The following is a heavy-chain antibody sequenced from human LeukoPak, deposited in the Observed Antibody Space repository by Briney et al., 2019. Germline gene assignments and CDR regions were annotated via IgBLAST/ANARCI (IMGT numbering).Heavy chain of an antibody. D-gene: IGHD3-10*01. CDR2: ISWDGGST. CDR1: GFTFDDYT. V-gene: IGHV3-43*01. CDR3: ATFYGPRGVDYYMDV. J-gene: IGHJ6*03. Sequence: PGGSLRLSCAASGFTFDDYTMHWVRHAPGKGLEWVPLISWDGGSTYYADSVKGRFTISRDNSKNSLYLQMNSLRTEDTALYYCATFYGPRGVDYYMDVWGKGTTVTVSS.